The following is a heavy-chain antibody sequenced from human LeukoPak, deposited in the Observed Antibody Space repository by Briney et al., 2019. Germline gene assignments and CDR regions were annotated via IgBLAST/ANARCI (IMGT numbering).Heavy chain of an antibody. Sequence: GGSLRLSCAASGFTFSRYELNWVRQAPGKGLEWVSYFSSSGSTIYYADSVKGRFTISRENAKNSLYLQMNSLRAEDTAVYYCAREADDFWSGLTYYYYGMDVWGQGTTVTVSS. CDR1: GFTFSRYE. J-gene: IGHJ6*02. D-gene: IGHD3-3*01. CDR2: FSSSGSTI. V-gene: IGHV3-48*03. CDR3: AREADDFWSGLTYYYYGMDV.